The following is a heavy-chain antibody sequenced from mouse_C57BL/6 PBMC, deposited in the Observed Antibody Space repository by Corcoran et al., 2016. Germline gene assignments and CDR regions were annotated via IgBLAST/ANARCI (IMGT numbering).Heavy chain of an antibody. CDR3: ARRLSDYAMDY. Sequence: QIQLVQSGPELKKPGETVKISCKASGYTFTTYGMSWVKQAPGKGLKWMGWINTYSGVPTYADDFKGRFAFSLETSASTAYLQINNLKNEDTATYFCARRLSDYAMDYWGQGTSVTVSS. V-gene: IGHV9-3*01. D-gene: IGHD1-1*02. J-gene: IGHJ4*01. CDR2: INTYSGVP. CDR1: GYTFTTYG.